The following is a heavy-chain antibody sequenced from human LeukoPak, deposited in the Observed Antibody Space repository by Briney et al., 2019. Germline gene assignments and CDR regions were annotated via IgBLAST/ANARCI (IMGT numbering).Heavy chain of an antibody. V-gene: IGHV1-8*01. CDR1: GYTFTSYD. Sequence: ASVKLSCKASGYTFTSYDINWVRQATGQGLEWMGWTNPNSGNTGYAQKFQGRVTMTRNTSISTAYMELSSLRSEDTAVYYCARGKKLLWFGELLSWDYWGQGTLVTVSS. J-gene: IGHJ4*02. CDR3: ARGKKLLWFGELLSWDY. CDR2: TNPNSGNT. D-gene: IGHD3-10*01.